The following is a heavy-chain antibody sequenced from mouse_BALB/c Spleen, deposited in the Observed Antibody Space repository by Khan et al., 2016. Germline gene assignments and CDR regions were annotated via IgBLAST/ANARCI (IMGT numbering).Heavy chain of an antibody. CDR1: GYSITSDYV. CDR3: ARWLDPMDY. CDR2: ITYSGTT. J-gene: IGHJ4*01. V-gene: IGHV3-2*02. D-gene: IGHD2-2*01. Sequence: EVQLQESGPGLVKPSQSLSLTCTVTGYSITSDYVWYWIRQFPRNKLEWMCYITYSGTTNYTPSLKSQISITRDTSKNQAFLQFNSVTTEDTATYYCARWLDPMDYWGQGTSVTVSS.